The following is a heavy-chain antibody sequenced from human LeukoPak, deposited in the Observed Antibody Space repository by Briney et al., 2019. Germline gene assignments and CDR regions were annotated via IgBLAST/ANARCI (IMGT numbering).Heavy chain of an antibody. Sequence: GGSLRLSCAASGFTFSSYGMHWVRQAPGKGLEWVAFIRYDGSNKYYADSVKGRFTISRDNSKNTLYLQMSSLRAEDTAVYYCAKDYRQQLVLGYWGQGTLVTVSS. D-gene: IGHD6-13*01. CDR2: IRYDGSNK. CDR1: GFTFSSYG. J-gene: IGHJ4*02. V-gene: IGHV3-30*02. CDR3: AKDYRQQLVLGY.